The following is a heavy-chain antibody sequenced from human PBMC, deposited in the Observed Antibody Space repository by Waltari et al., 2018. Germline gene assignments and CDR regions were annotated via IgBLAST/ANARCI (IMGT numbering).Heavy chain of an antibody. D-gene: IGHD5-12*01. Sequence: QVQLQQWGAGLLKPSETLSLTCAVYGGSFSGYYWSWIRQPPGTGLEWIGEINHSGSTSYNPSLKSRVTISVDTSKNQFSLKLSSVTAADTAGYYCARGGSLNIVATIPPVFDYWGQGTLVTVSS. CDR2: INHSGST. J-gene: IGHJ4*02. CDR3: ARGGSLNIVATIPPVFDY. CDR1: GGSFSGYY. V-gene: IGHV4-34*01.